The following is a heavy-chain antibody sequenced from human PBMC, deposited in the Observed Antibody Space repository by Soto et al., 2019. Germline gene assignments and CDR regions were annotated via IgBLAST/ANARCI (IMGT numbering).Heavy chain of an antibody. V-gene: IGHV4-30-4*01. CDR2: IYYTGNT. J-gene: IGHJ4*02. D-gene: IGHD6-19*01. CDR1: GGSIRSAAYY. Sequence: SETLSLTCTVSGGSIRSAAYYWSWVRQPPGKDLEYIGYIYYTGNTYYNPSLNSRLTMSVDTSKNQFSLKLSSVTAADTAVYYCVRRLAVKPQYYFDYWGQGTLVTVSS. CDR3: VRRLAVKPQYYFDY.